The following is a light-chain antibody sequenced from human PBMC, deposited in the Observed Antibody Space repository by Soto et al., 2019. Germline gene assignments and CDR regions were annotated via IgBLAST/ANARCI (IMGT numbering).Light chain of an antibody. CDR3: QTWDTGMHVV. V-gene: IGLV4-69*01. J-gene: IGLJ2*01. CDR2: LNIDGRH. Sequence: QSVLTQSPSASASLGASVKLTCTLSSGHSSYAIAWHQQQPEKGPRYLMKLNIDGRHSKGDGIPDRFSGSSSGAERYLTISSLQSEDEADYYCQTWDTGMHVVFGGGTKVTVL. CDR1: SGHSSYA.